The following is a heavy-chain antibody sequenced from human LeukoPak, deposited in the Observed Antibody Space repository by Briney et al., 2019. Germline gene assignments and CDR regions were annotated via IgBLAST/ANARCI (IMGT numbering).Heavy chain of an antibody. J-gene: IGHJ3*02. V-gene: IGHV1-2*02. Sequence: ASVKVSCKASGYTFTGYYMHWVRQAPGQGLEWMGWINPNSGGTNYAQKFQGRVTMTRDTSISTAYMELSRLRSDDTAVYYRARGAGERGAFDIWGQGTMVTVSS. CDR1: GYTFTGYY. D-gene: IGHD1-1*01. CDR2: INPNSGGT. CDR3: ARGAGERGAFDI.